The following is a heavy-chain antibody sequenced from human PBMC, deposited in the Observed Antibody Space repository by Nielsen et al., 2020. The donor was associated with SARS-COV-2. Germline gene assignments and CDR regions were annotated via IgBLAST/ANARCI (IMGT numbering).Heavy chain of an antibody. CDR2: ISGSGGST. Sequence: GESLKISCAASGFTFSSYAMSWVRQAPGKGLEWVSAISGSGGSTYYADSVKGRFTISRDNAKNSLYLQMNSLRDEDTAVYYCARRAYYDYVWGSYHPFDYWGQGTLVTVSS. CDR1: GFTFSSYA. CDR3: ARRAYYDYVWGSYHPFDY. D-gene: IGHD3-16*02. V-gene: IGHV3-23*01. J-gene: IGHJ4*02.